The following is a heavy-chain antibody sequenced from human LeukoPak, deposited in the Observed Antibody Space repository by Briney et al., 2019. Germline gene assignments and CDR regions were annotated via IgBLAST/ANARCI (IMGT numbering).Heavy chain of an antibody. D-gene: IGHD3-10*01. V-gene: IGHV1-18*01. CDR2: ISAYNGNT. CDR3: ARVYYYGSGSYYNTFDY. J-gene: IGHJ4*02. CDR1: GYTFTSYG. Sequence: GASVKVSCKASGYTFTSYGISWLRQAPGQGLEWMGWISAYNGNTNYAQKLQGRVTMTTDTSTSTAYMELRSLRSDDTAVYYCARVYYYGSGSYYNTFDYWGQGTLVTVSS.